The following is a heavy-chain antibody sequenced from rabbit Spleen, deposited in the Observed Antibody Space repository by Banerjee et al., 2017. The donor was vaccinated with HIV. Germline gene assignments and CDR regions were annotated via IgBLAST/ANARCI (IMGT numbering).Heavy chain of an antibody. CDR2: IYTRDGST. D-gene: IGHD4-1*01. CDR3: ARDLAGVIGWNFNL. Sequence: QEQLEESGGGLVKPEGSLTLTCTASGFSFSSRYYMNWVRQAPGKGLELIAWIYTRDGSTWYASWVNGRFTISRSTSLNTVDLKMTRLTAADTATYFCARDLAGVIGWNFNLWGPGTLVTVS. V-gene: IGHV1S43*01. J-gene: IGHJ4*01. CDR1: GFSFSSRYY.